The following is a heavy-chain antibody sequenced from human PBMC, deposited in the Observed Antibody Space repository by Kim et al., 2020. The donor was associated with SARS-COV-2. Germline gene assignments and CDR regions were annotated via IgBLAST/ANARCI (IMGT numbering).Heavy chain of an antibody. D-gene: IGHD3-22*01. J-gene: IGHJ3*02. CDR3: ARDSPYYDRNIDI. Sequence: YAQKCQGRVTMTRDTSISTAYMELSRLRSDDTAVYYCARDSPYYDRNIDIWGQGTMVTVSS. V-gene: IGHV1-2*02.